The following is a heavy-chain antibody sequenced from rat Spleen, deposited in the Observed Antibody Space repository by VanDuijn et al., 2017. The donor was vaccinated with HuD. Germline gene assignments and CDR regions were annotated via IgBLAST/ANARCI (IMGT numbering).Heavy chain of an antibody. CDR3: VRQGYLRDWYFDF. CDR1: GFTFSSYY. CDR2: ISYDGTAT. D-gene: IGHD2-5*01. Sequence: EVQLVESGGGLVQPGRSLRLSCAASGFTFSSYYMAWVRQAPTKGLEWVAYISYDGTATYYRDSVKGRFTLSRDNAKSTLYLQMGSLRSEDMATYYCVRQGYLRDWYFDFWGPGTMVTVSS. V-gene: IGHV5-25*01. J-gene: IGHJ1*01.